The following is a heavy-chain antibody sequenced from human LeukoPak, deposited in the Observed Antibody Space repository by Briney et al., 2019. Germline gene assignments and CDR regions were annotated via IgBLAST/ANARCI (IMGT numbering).Heavy chain of an antibody. D-gene: IGHD3-22*01. V-gene: IGHV3-48*02. CDR3: ARDLAILVISAFDY. CDR2: TRSSRRTI. Sequence: LPGVSLRLSGAGSGFTFYSYHMNWVRQAPGKGRVGGLYTRSSRRTIYYKVSVKGRFTISRDTAENSMYLNMNSLRDEDAAVYSCARDLAILVISAFDYWGQGTLVTVSS. J-gene: IGHJ4*02. CDR1: GFTFYSYH.